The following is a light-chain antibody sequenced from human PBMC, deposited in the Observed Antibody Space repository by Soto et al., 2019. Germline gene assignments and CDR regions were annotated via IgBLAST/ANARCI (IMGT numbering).Light chain of an antibody. CDR1: SSDVGGYNY. CDR3: SSFTSINTWV. J-gene: IGLJ3*02. Sequence: QSALTQPASVSGSPGQSITISCTGTSSDVGGYNYVSWYQQHPGKAPKLMIYEVSNRPSGVSNRVFGSKSGNTASLTISGLQTEDEADYYCSSFTSINTWVFGGGTKLTVL. V-gene: IGLV2-14*01. CDR2: EVS.